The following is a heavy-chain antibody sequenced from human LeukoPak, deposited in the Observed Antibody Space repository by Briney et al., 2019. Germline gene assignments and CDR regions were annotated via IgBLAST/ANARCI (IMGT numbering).Heavy chain of an antibody. CDR2: INHSGST. V-gene: IGHV4-34*01. D-gene: IGHD3-9*01. CDR3: ARGRYFDGMDV. CDR1: GGSFSGYY. Sequence: SETLSLICAVYGGSFSGYYWSWIRQPPGKGLEWIGEINHSGSTNYNPSLKSRVTISVDTSKNQFSLKLSSVTAADTAVYYCARGRYFDGMDVWGQGTMVTVSS. J-gene: IGHJ6*02.